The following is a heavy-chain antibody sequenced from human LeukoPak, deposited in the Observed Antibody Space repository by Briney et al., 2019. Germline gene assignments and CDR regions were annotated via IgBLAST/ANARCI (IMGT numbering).Heavy chain of an antibody. Sequence: GGSLRLSCAASGFTFSSYSMNWVRQAPGKGLEWVSVISGSGDITYYADSVKGRFTISRDNSKNTLYLHMNSLRTEDTAVYYCAKDFVLTSGSRGYFDFWGQGTLVIVSS. CDR3: AKDFVLTSGSRGYFDF. V-gene: IGHV3-23*01. J-gene: IGHJ4*02. D-gene: IGHD2-8*01. CDR2: ISGSGDIT. CDR1: GFTFSSYS.